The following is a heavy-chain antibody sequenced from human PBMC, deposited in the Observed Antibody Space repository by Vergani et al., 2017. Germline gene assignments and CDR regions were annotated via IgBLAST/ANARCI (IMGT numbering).Heavy chain of an antibody. CDR3: ARSQGDDWYFDL. D-gene: IGHD2-21*02. Sequence: QVRLEESGPGLVKPSETLSLTCSVSGYSIGSGFYWAWIRQSPGEGLQWLTSIHNRGKPYHNPSLKSRVPVSLDTSKNRFSRNLTSVTATDTDVYYCARSQGDDWYFDLWGPGSLVTVSS. CDR2: IHNRGKP. V-gene: IGHV4-38-2*01. CDR1: GYSIGSGFY. J-gene: IGHJ2*01.